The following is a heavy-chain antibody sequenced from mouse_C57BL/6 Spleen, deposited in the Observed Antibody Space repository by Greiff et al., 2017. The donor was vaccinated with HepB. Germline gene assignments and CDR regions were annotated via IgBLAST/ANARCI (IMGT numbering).Heavy chain of an antibody. CDR3: ARRDYGYAMDD. V-gene: IGHV5-17*01. CDR1: GFTFSDYG. D-gene: IGHD2-4*01. J-gene: IGHJ4*01. Sequence: EVQLVESGGGLVKPGGSLKLSCAASGFTFSDYGMHWVRQAPEKGLEWVAYISSGSSTIYYADTVKGRFTISRDNAKNTLFLQMTSLRSEDTAMYYCARRDYGYAMDDWGQGTSVTVSS. CDR2: ISSGSSTI.